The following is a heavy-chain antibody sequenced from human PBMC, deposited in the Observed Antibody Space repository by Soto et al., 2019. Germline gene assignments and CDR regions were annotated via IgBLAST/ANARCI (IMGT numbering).Heavy chain of an antibody. D-gene: IGHD5-12*01. CDR3: ARDSPIGSTFSGYDAIDS. V-gene: IGHV1-69*08. CDR2: TIPLLNVA. CDR1: GGTFSTST. J-gene: IGHJ4*02. Sequence: QVQLVQSGAEVKKPGSSVKVSCKASGGTFSTSTFTWVLQDPGQGLEWMGRTIPLLNVADYAQDFQGRLTITADKSTSTTYMELTSLTSKDTAVYYCARDSPIGSTFSGYDAIDSWGQGTLVTVSS.